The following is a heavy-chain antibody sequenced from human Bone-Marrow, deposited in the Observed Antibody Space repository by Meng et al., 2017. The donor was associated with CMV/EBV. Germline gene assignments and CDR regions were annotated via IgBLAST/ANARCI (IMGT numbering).Heavy chain of an antibody. CDR1: GGTFSSYA. J-gene: IGHJ3*02. CDR3: ARDWECLDRSDVFDI. Sequence: ASVKVSCKASGGTFSSYAISWVRQAPGQGLEWLGWVGGCDGDTNYAPELQGRVTMTTDTSTNTVYMELRSLRSDDTAVYYCARDWECLDRSDVFDIWGQGTMVTVSS. CDR2: VGGCDGDT. V-gene: IGHV1-18*01. D-gene: IGHD3-9*01.